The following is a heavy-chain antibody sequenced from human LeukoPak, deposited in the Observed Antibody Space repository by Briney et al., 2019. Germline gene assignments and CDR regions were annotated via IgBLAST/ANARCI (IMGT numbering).Heavy chain of an antibody. Sequence: GGSLRLSCAASGFTVSSNYMGWVRQAPGKGLEYVSVIYSGGNTYYAGSVKGRFTISRDNSKNTLYLQMNSLRAEDTAVYYCANEGLDIAVAGHFDYWGQGTLVTVSS. D-gene: IGHD6-19*01. J-gene: IGHJ4*02. V-gene: IGHV3-53*01. CDR1: GFTVSSNY. CDR3: ANEGLDIAVAGHFDY. CDR2: IYSGGNT.